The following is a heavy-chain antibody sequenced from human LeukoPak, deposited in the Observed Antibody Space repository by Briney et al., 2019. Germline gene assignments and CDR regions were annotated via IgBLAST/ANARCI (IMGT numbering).Heavy chain of an antibody. J-gene: IGHJ1*01. CDR3: ARSVAVAAAPFQN. CDR2: IIIIFDGA. V-gene: IGHV1-69*05. CDR1: GSTFTCNA. Sequence: ASVKLSCKASGSTFTCNAYSLVRQRHAQGNEWMGVIIIIFDGANYAQKFQGRVTITTDESTSTAYMELSSLRSEDTAVYYCARSVAVAAAPFQNWGQGTLVTVSS. D-gene: IGHD2-2*01.